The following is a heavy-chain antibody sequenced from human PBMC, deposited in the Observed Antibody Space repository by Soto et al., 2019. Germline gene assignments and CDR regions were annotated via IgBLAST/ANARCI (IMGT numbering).Heavy chain of an antibody. V-gene: IGHV1-18*01. CDR1: GYTFSDYA. D-gene: IGHD2-15*01. CDR3: XRCYCSVGSCYACWHFDL. Sequence: QVQLVQSGGEVKKPGASVKVSCQASGYTFSDYAISWVRQAPGQGLEWMGWISASTRNTDQAQNFQGRVIMTLDTSTNTAYMELRSLRSDDTAVYYCXRCYCSVGSCYACWHFDLWGRGTLVTVSS. CDR2: ISASTRNT. J-gene: IGHJ2*01.